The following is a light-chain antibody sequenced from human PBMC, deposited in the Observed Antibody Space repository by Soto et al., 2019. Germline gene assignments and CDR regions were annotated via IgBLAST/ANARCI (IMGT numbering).Light chain of an antibody. CDR1: SSDVAGYNY. V-gene: IGLV2-8*01. J-gene: IGLJ1*01. Sequence: QSVLTQPPSASGSPGQSVTISCTGNSSDVAGYNYVSWYQQHPGKAPKLMIYEVSKRPSGVPDRFSGSKSGNTASLTVSGLEAEDEAYYYVSSYASSKGVFGTGTKLTVL. CDR3: SSYASSKGV. CDR2: EVS.